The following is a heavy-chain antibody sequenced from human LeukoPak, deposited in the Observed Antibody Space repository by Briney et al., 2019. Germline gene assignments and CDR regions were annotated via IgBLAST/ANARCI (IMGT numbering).Heavy chain of an antibody. D-gene: IGHD2-21*02. Sequence: PGGSLELSCAASGFTFSTFDTSWVRQSPGKGLEWVSAISASTGRTYYADSVKGRFTISRDNSKNTLLLQMHSLRVEDTAMYFCARGDFFAFDLWGQGTMVTVSS. V-gene: IGHV3-23*01. CDR2: ISASTGRT. J-gene: IGHJ3*01. CDR3: ARGDFFAFDL. CDR1: GFTFSTFD.